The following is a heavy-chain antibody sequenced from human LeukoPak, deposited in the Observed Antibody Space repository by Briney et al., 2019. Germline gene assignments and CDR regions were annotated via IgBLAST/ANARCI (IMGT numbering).Heavy chain of an antibody. CDR2: IYTSGSP. Sequence: PSETLSLTCTVSGGSFSGYYWSWIRQLPGEGLEWIGFIYTSGSPSYKPSLKSRVTISIDTSNNQFSLRLSSVTAADTAVYYCARQATSASYSYDYWGQGTLVTVSS. V-gene: IGHV4-4*09. J-gene: IGHJ4*02. D-gene: IGHD1-26*01. CDR3: ARQATSASYSYDY. CDR1: GGSFSGYY.